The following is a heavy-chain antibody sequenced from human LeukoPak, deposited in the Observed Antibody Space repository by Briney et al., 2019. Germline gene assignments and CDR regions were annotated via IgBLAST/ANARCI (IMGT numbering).Heavy chain of an antibody. CDR3: AIFEWGGSPYYFDY. Sequence: ASVKVSCKASGYTFTNYGLSWVRQAPGQGLEWMGWISSYNGYTNYAQKLQGRVTMTTDTSTSTAYMELRSLRSDDTAVYYCAIFEWGGSPYYFDYWGQGTLVTVSS. J-gene: IGHJ4*02. D-gene: IGHD3-3*01. CDR2: ISSYNGYT. V-gene: IGHV1-18*01. CDR1: GYTFTNYG.